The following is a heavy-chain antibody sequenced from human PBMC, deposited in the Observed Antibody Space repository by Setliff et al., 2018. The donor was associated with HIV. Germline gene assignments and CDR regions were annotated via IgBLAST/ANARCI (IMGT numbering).Heavy chain of an antibody. Sequence: PSETLSLTCAVSGYSISTAYYWGWIRQPPGKGLEWIGSVYHSGTTYYNPSLKSRVTISVDMSNNRFSLKVTSVTAADTAVYYCMRGRSITIFGVAYFDFWGQGTQVTVS. V-gene: IGHV4-38-2*01. CDR1: GYSISTAYY. D-gene: IGHD3-3*01. CDR2: VYHSGTT. J-gene: IGHJ4*02. CDR3: MRGRSITIFGVAYFDF.